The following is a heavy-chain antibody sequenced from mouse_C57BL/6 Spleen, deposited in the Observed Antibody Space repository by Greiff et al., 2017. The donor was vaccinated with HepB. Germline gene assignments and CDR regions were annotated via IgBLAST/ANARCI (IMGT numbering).Heavy chain of an antibody. Sequence: EVKLVESGGGLVQPGGSLSLSCAASGFTFTDYYMSWVRQPPGKALEWMGFIRNKTNGYKTEYSASMKGRFTISRDTSQSILYLQMNALRAEDSAAYYCARYIYCNSLGYWGQGTTLTVSS. D-gene: IGHD1-1*01. CDR3: ARYIYCNSLGY. CDR2: IRNKTNGYKT. V-gene: IGHV7-3*01. CDR1: GFTFTDYY. J-gene: IGHJ2*01.